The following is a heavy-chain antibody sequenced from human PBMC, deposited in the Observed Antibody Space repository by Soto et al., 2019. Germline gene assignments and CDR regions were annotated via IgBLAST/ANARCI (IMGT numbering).Heavy chain of an antibody. CDR2: ISSNGGST. CDR1: GFTFSSYN. V-gene: IGHV3-64*01. CDR3: ARALGYAFDI. D-gene: IGHD7-27*01. J-gene: IGHJ3*02. Sequence: PGGSLRLSCAASGFTFSSYNMNWVRQAPGKGLEWVSSISSNGGSTYYANSVKGRFTISRDNSKNTLYLQMGSLRAEDMAVYYCARALGYAFDIWGQGTMVTVSS.